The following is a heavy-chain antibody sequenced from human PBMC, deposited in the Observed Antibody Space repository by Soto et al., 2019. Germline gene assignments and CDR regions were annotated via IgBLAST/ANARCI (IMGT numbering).Heavy chain of an antibody. J-gene: IGHJ4*02. D-gene: IGHD3-3*01. CDR2: ISGSGGST. Sequence: GGSLRLSCAASGFTFSSYAMSWVRQAPGKGLEWVSAISGSGGSTYYADSVKGRFTISRDNSKNTLYLQMNSLRAEDTAVYYCTKGAYYDFWSGYTYYFDYWGQGTLVTVSS. V-gene: IGHV3-23*01. CDR1: GFTFSSYA. CDR3: TKGAYYDFWSGYTYYFDY.